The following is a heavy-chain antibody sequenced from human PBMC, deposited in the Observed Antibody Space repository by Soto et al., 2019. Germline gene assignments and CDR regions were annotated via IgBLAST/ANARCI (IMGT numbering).Heavy chain of an antibody. J-gene: IGHJ4*02. D-gene: IGHD5-18*01. CDR3: ARGYWLHQYLEY. Sequence: SETLSLTCAISGGSITSDNWWSWVRQPPGKGLEWIGEIYHGGSTNYSPSLKSRVTISVDKSNNQFSLRLNSVTAADTAVYYCARGYWLHQYLEYWGQGTLVTVPQ. CDR1: GGSITSDNW. V-gene: IGHV4-4*02. CDR2: IYHGGST.